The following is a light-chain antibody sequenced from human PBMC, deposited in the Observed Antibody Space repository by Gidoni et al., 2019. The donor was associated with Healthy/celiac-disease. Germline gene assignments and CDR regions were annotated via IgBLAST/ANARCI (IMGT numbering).Light chain of an antibody. CDR1: QSISSY. CDR3: QQSYSTPFSA. J-gene: IGKJ4*01. CDR2: AAS. V-gene: IGKV1-39*01. Sequence: DIQMTQSPSSLSASVGDRVTITCRASQSISSYLNWYQQKPGKAPKLLIHAASSLQSGVPSRFSGSGSGTDFTLTISSLQPEDFATYYCQQSYSTPFSAFGGGTKVEIK.